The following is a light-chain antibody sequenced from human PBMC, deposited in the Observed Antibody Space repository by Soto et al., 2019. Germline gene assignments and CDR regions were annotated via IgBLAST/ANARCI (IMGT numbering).Light chain of an antibody. CDR2: LGS. Sequence: EIVLTQSPLSLPVTPGEPASISCRSSRNLLHSNGYYYLDWYLQKPGQSPQLLIYLGSNRASVVPDRFSGSGSGTDFRLTISRVEAEDVGVYFCAQGLATPCTVAGGTKFDIK. CDR1: RNLLHSNGYYY. CDR3: AQGLATPCT. V-gene: IGKV2-28*01. J-gene: IGKJ4*01.